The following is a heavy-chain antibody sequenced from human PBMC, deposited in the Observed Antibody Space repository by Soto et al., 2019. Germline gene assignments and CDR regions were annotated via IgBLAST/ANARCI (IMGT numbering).Heavy chain of an antibody. Sequence: GGSLRLSCAASGFTFSSYSMNWVRQAPGKGLEWVSYISSSSSTIYYADSVKGRFTISRDNAKNSLYLQMNRLRAEDTAVYYCASIPQRPPQTSCYLHGSQPCNYYYYYMDVWGKGTTVTVSS. D-gene: IGHD2-2*01. J-gene: IGHJ6*03. CDR1: GFTFSSYS. CDR2: ISSSSSTI. CDR3: ASIPQRPPQTSCYLHGSQPCNYYYYYMDV. V-gene: IGHV3-48*01.